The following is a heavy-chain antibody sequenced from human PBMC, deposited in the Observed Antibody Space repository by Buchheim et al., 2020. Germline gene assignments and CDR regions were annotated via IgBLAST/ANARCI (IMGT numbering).Heavy chain of an antibody. Sequence: QVQLQESGPGLVKPSQTLSLTCTVSGGSISSGSYYWSWIRQPAGKGLEWIGRIYTSGSTNYNPSLKSRVTISVDTSKNQFSLKLSSVTAADTAVYYCARSPGIFCSSTNCYDDAFDIWGQGT. CDR2: IYTSGST. CDR3: ARSPGIFCSSTNCYDDAFDI. J-gene: IGHJ3*02. D-gene: IGHD2-2*01. V-gene: IGHV4-61*02. CDR1: GGSISSGSYY.